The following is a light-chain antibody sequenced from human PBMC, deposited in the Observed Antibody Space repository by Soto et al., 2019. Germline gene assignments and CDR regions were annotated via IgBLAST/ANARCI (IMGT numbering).Light chain of an antibody. V-gene: IGLV3-25*02. CDR2: KDN. J-gene: IGLJ1*01. CDR1: ALPKQY. CDR3: QSADSSGTYYV. Sequence: SHELTQPPSVSVSPGQTARITCSGDALPKQYAYWYQQKPGQAPVVVIFKDNERPSGIPERFSGSSSGTTFTLTISGAQADGEADYYCQSADSSGTYYVFGSGTKVTV.